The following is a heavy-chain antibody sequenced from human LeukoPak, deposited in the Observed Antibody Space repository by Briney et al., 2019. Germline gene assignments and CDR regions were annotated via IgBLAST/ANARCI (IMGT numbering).Heavy chain of an antibody. CDR2: ISSSGSTI. J-gene: IGHJ4*02. D-gene: IGHD4-23*01. CDR1: GFPFSSYA. Sequence: PGGSLSLSCAASGFPFSSYAMSWVRQAPGKGLEWVSYISSSGSTIYYADSLKGRFTISRDNAKNSLYLQMNSLRAEDTAVYYCASVTMVVTSVDYWGQGTLVTVSS. CDR3: ASVTMVVTSVDY. V-gene: IGHV3-48*04.